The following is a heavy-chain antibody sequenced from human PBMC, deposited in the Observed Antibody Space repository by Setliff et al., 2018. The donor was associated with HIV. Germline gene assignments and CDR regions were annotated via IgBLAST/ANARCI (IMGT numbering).Heavy chain of an antibody. V-gene: IGHV4-38-2*02. CDR3: AREAHSSGWYKQVR. CDR1: GYSISSGYY. CDR2: IYHSGST. Sequence: SETLSLTCTVSGYSISSGYYWGWIRQPPGKGLEWIGSIYHSGSTYYNPSLKSRVTISVDTSKNQFSLKLSSVTAADTAVYYCAREAHSSGWYKQVRWGQGTLVTVSS. D-gene: IGHD6-19*01. J-gene: IGHJ4*02.